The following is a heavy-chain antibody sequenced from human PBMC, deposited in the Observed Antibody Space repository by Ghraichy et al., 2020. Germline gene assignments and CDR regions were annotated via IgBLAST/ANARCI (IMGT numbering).Heavy chain of an antibody. V-gene: IGHV3-23*01. CDR1: GFTFSNYA. CDR2: TSGTT. Sequence: GGSLRLSCAGSGFTFSNYAMGWVRQAPGKGLEWVSATSGTTFYADSVKGRFSISRDNSRNTLYLQMDNLRAEDTAVYYCAKDHYYSSSSVYFDSWGQGTLVTVSS. J-gene: IGHJ4*02. CDR3: AKDHYYSSSSVYFDS. D-gene: IGHD6-6*01.